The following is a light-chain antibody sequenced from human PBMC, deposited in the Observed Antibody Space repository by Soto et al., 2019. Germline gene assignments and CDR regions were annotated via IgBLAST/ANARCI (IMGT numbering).Light chain of an antibody. Sequence: QSVLTQPPSASGTPGQRVTISCSGSRSNIGSNYVYWYQQLPGTAPKLLIYRNNQRHSGVPGRFSGSKSGTSASLAISGLRSEDEADYYCAAWDDSLSGVVFGGGTKVTVL. CDR1: RSNIGSNY. J-gene: IGLJ2*01. CDR2: RNN. CDR3: AAWDDSLSGVV. V-gene: IGLV1-47*01.